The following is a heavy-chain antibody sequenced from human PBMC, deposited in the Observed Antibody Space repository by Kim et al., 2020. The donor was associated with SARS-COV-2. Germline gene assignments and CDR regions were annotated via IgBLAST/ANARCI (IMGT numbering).Heavy chain of an antibody. CDR2: ISDSGGVI. Sequence: GGSLRLSCAASEFTFNSYAMSWVRQAPGKGLEWVSTISDSGGVIYYADSVKGRFTISRDNSKNTLYLQMNSLRAEDTAVYFCAKNLRQPALDYWGRGALV. V-gene: IGHV3-23*01. J-gene: IGHJ4*02. D-gene: IGHD1-1*01. CDR3: AKNLRQPALDY. CDR1: EFTFNSYA.